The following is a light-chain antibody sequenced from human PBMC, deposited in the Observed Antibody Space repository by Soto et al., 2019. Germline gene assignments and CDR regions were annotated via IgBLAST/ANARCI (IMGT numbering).Light chain of an antibody. CDR3: QQADSFPLS. Sequence: DIQMTQSPSSVSASIGDRVTISCRARQSIYKWLVWYQQKPGKAPKLLIYAASSLQSGFPSRFSGSGYGTDFTLTISSLQPEDFATYYCQQADSFPLSFGGGTKVDIK. CDR2: AAS. V-gene: IGKV1-12*01. J-gene: IGKJ4*01. CDR1: QSIYKW.